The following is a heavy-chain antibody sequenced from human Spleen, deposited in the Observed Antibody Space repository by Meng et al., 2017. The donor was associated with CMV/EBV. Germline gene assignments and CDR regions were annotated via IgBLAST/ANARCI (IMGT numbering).Heavy chain of an antibody. D-gene: IGHD6-13*01. Sequence: LSLTCAASGFIFSHNWMHWVRQGPGKGLVWVSRINSDGSNTRYADSVKGRFTIYRDDSKDTVYLQMNSLRDEDTAIYYCAKDILRSSSWHRNYNYYGMDVWGQGATVTVSS. J-gene: IGHJ6*02. CDR3: AKDILRSSSWHRNYNYYGMDV. CDR2: INSDGSNT. V-gene: IGHV3-74*01. CDR1: GFIFSHNW.